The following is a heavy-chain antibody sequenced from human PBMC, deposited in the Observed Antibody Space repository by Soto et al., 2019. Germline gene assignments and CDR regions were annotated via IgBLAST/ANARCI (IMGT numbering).Heavy chain of an antibody. Sequence: SETLSLTCTVSGGSICSSSYYWGWIRQPPGKGLEWIGSIYYSGSTYYNPSLKSRVTISVDTSKNQFSLKLSSVTAADTAVYYCARHNGGWYFSYYYYYYMDVWGKGTTVTVSS. J-gene: IGHJ6*03. CDR2: IYYSGST. CDR1: GGSICSSSYY. V-gene: IGHV4-39*01. D-gene: IGHD6-19*01. CDR3: ARHNGGWYFSYYYYYYMDV.